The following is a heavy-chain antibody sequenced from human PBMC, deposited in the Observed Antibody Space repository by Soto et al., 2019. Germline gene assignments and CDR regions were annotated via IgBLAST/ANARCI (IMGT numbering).Heavy chain of an antibody. V-gene: IGHV1-46*01. CDR2: INPSGGST. CDR1: GYTFTSYY. Sequence: ASVKVSCKASGYTFTSYYMHWVRQAPGQGLEWMGIINPSGGSTSYAQKFQGRVTMTRDTSTSTVYMDLSSLRSEDTAVYSCARGIETGQLDPWGQGTLVSVSS. J-gene: IGHJ5*02. CDR3: ARGIETGQLDP. D-gene: IGHD2-15*01.